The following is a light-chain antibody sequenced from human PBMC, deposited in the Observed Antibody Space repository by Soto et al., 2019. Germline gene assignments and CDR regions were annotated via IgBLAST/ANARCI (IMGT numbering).Light chain of an antibody. Sequence: EIVMTQSPATLSVSPGERATRSCRASQSVNSALAWYQQKPGQVPRLLIYGASTRATGIPARFSGSGSGTEFALTISSLQSEDFAVYYCQQYLEWPPTFGQGTKVDIK. CDR3: QQYLEWPPT. CDR1: QSVNSA. J-gene: IGKJ1*01. V-gene: IGKV3-15*01. CDR2: GAS.